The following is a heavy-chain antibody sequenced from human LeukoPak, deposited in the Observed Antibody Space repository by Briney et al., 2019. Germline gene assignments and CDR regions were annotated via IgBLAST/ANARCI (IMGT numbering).Heavy chain of an antibody. CDR2: IYPGDSDT. D-gene: IGHD2-15*01. CDR3: AREPAVAAATNFDF. V-gene: IGHV5-51*01. Sequence: GESLKISCQASGYSFSTHWIGWVRQTPGKGLEWMGLIYPGDSDTKDSLSFQGQITMSVDKSISTAYLEWSRLKASDTATYYCAREPAVAAATNFDFWGQGTLVTVSS. J-gene: IGHJ4*02. CDR1: GYSFSTHW.